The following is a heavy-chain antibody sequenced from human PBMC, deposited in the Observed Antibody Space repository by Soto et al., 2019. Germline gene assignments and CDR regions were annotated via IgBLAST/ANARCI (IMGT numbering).Heavy chain of an antibody. CDR1: GYTFSSYH. CDR3: ARDLPPVDY. V-gene: IGHV1-18*01. CDR2: ISAYKGNT. Sequence: QIQLVQSGAEVKKPGASVKVPCKASGYTFSSYHITWVRQAPGQGLEWMGWISAYKGNTNYAQNLQGRVTMTTDPSTSTAYMELRSLRSDDTAVYYCARDLPPVDYWGQGTLVTVSS. J-gene: IGHJ4*02.